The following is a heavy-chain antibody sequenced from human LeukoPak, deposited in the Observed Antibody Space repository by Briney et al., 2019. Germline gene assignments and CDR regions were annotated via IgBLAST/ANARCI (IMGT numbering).Heavy chain of an antibody. CDR2: ISSSSTYI. CDR3: AKEGYYFDGGTYYYLDS. V-gene: IGHV3-21*06. CDR1: GFSFSNYP. Sequence: TGGSLRLSRAGSGFSFSNYPMNWVRQAPGKGLEWVSSISSSSTYIYYADSLKGRFTISRDNAKNSLYLQMNSLRVEDTAVYYCAKEGYYFDGGTYYYLDSWGQGTLVTVSS. D-gene: IGHD3-22*01. J-gene: IGHJ4*02.